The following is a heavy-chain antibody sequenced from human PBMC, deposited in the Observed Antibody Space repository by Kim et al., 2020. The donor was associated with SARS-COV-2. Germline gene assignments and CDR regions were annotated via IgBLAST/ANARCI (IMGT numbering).Heavy chain of an antibody. CDR3: ARDYGGNIAVAGTFDY. J-gene: IGHJ4*02. Sequence: GGSLRLSCAASGFTFSSYGMHWVRQAPGKGLEWVAVIWYDGSNKYYADSVKGRFTISRDNSKNTLYLQMNSLRAEDTAVYYCARDYGGNIAVAGTFDYWGQGTLVTVSS. CDR1: GFTFSSYG. V-gene: IGHV3-33*01. D-gene: IGHD6-19*01. CDR2: IWYDGSNK.